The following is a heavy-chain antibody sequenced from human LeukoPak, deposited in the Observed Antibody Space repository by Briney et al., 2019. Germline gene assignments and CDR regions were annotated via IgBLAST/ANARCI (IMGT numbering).Heavy chain of an antibody. J-gene: IGHJ4*02. CDR3: VQDFEWSFGY. V-gene: IGHV3-30*02. Sequence: GGSLRLSCAASGFTFSSYEMNWVRQAPGKGLEWVAFTRSDGKSKYYVDSVKGRFTIPRDNSKNTLDLQMNSLRLEDTAIYYCVQDFEWSFGYWAQGTLVSVSS. CDR2: TRSDGKSK. D-gene: IGHD3-9*01. CDR1: GFTFSSYE.